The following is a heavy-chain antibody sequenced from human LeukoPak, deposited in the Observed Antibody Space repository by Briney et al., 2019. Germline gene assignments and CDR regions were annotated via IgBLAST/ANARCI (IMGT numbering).Heavy chain of an antibody. CDR2: IDNAGSIT. CDR1: GFTFSNYW. D-gene: IGHD1-26*01. Sequence: PGGSLRLSCAASGFTFSNYWIHWVRQAPGKGLVWVSRIDNAGSITTYADSVKGRFTISRDNAENTLYLQMNSLRVEDTAVYYCARSSGSYYYDYWGQGTLVTVSS. CDR3: ARSSGSYYYDY. V-gene: IGHV3-74*03. J-gene: IGHJ4*02.